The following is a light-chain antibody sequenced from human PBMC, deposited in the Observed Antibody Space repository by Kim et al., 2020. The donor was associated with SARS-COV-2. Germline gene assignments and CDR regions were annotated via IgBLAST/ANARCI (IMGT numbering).Light chain of an antibody. V-gene: IGKV3-15*01. J-gene: IGKJ1*01. Sequence: SLGDSVTLTCRDSQILNNNLAWYQQRPGQAPRLLMTTAFSRAPGIPARFSGSGSETEFTLTITSLQSEDFAVYFCQQYNNWPPWTFGQGTKVDIK. CDR3: QQYNNWPPWT. CDR1: QILNNN. CDR2: TAF.